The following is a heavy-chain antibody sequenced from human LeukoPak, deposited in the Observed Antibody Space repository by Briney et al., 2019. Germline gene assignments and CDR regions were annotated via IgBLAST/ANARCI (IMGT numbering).Heavy chain of an antibody. CDR2: ISGSGSNT. CDR1: GFTFYSYG. CDR3: AKAITALVLSTWDS. V-gene: IGHV3-23*01. J-gene: IGHJ4*02. D-gene: IGHD2-8*02. Sequence: AGGSLRLSCAASGFTFYSYGINWIRQAPGKGLEWVSTISGSGSNTYYADSVKGRFTIFRDNSRNILYLQMNSLRAEDTAVYYCAKAITALVLSTWDSWGQGTLVTGSP.